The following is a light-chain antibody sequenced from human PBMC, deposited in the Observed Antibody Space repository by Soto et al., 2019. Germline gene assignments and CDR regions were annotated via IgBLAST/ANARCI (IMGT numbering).Light chain of an antibody. J-gene: IGLJ3*02. CDR2: DDT. V-gene: IGLV3-21*02. CDR1: NIGSKS. Sequence: SYELTQEPSVSLAPGQTARVTCGGNNIGSKSVHWYQQKPGQGPVLVVSDDTDRPSGIPERFSGSKSGNTATLTISRVEAGDEADYYSQVFDGHSDHPVFGGGTKLTVL. CDR3: QVFDGHSDHPV.